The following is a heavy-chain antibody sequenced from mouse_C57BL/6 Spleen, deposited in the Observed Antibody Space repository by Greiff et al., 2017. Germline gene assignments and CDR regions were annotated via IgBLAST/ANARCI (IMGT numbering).Heavy chain of an antibody. CDR1: GYTFTDYE. J-gene: IGHJ3*01. CDR3: TRGGFFITTVVGFAY. CDR2: IDPETGGT. V-gene: IGHV1-15*01. D-gene: IGHD1-1*01. Sequence: QVQLQQSGAELVRPGASVTLSCKASGYTFTDYEMHWVKQTPVHGLEWIGAIDPETGGTAYNQKFKGKDILTADKSSSTAYMELRSLTSEDSAVYYCTRGGFFITTVVGFAYWGQGTLVTVSA.